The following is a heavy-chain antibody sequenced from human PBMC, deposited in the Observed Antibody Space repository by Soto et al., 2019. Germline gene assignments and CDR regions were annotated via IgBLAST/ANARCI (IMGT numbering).Heavy chain of an antibody. CDR2: IIPILGIA. D-gene: IGHD3-10*01. V-gene: IGHV1-69*02. CDR1: GGTFSSFT. J-gene: IGHJ4*02. CDR3: ARDAPNPTRGGSGDYGGY. Sequence: QVQLVQSGAEVKKPGSSVKVSCKASGGTFSSFTISWVRQAPGQGLEWMGRIIPILGIANYAQKFQGRVTITADXXAXAXXREVSSLRAEDTAVYSWARDAPNPTRGGSGDYGGYWGQGTLVTVSS.